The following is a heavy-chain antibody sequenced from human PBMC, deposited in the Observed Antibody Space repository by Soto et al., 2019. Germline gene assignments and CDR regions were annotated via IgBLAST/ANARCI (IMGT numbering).Heavy chain of an antibody. Sequence: QVQLVQSGAEVKKPGASVKVSCKASGYTFTSYYMHWVRQAPGQGLEWMGIINPSGGSTSYAQKFQGRVTMTRDTSTSTGYMELSSLRSEDTAVYYCAREYSSSSEGTWFAPWGQGTLVTVSS. CDR3: AREYSSSSEGTWFAP. CDR2: INPSGGST. V-gene: IGHV1-46*01. D-gene: IGHD6-6*01. J-gene: IGHJ5*02. CDR1: GYTFTSYY.